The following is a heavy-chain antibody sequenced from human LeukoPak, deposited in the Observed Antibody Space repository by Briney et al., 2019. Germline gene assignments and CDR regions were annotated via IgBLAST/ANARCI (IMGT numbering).Heavy chain of an antibody. V-gene: IGHV3-30-3*01. CDR2: ISYDGSNK. CDR1: GFTFSSYA. CDR3: ARGRSGSGYYFDY. Sequence: GRSLRLSCAASGFTFSSYAMHWVRQAPGKGLEWVAVISYDGSNKYYADSVKGRFTISRDNSKNTLYLQMNSLRAEDTAVYYCARGRSGSGYYFDYWDQGTLVTVSS. J-gene: IGHJ4*02. D-gene: IGHD3-10*01.